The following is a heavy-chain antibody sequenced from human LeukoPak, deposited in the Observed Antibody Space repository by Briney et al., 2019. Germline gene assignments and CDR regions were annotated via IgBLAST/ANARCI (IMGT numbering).Heavy chain of an antibody. CDR2: IYHSGST. CDR3: ARGPSWGHFDY. J-gene: IGHJ4*02. CDR1: GGSISSYY. D-gene: IGHD7-27*01. V-gene: IGHV4-59*12. Sequence: SETLSLTCTVSGGSISSYYWSWIRQPPGKGLEWIGYIYHSGSTYYNPSLKSRVTISVDRSKNQFSLKLSSVTAADTAVYYCARGPSWGHFDYWGQGTLVTVSS.